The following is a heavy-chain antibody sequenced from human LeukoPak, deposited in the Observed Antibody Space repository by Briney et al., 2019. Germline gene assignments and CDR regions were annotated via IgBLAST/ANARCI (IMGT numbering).Heavy chain of an antibody. V-gene: IGHV3-48*03. CDR3: ARDRSFDSSWNWFDP. CDR2: ISSSGSTI. D-gene: IGHD6-13*01. J-gene: IGHJ5*02. Sequence: GGSLRLSCAASGFTFSSYEMNWVRQAPGKGLEWVSYISSSGSTIYYADSVKGRFTISRDNAKNSLYLQMNSLRAEDTAVYYCARDRSFDSSWNWFDPWGQGTLVTVSS. CDR1: GFTFSSYE.